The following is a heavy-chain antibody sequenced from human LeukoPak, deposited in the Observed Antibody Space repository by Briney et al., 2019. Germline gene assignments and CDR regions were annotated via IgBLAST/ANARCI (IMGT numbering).Heavy chain of an antibody. CDR1: GYRFTAYW. J-gene: IGHJ4*02. V-gene: IGHV5-51*01. CDR2: IYPGDSDT. D-gene: IGHD3-9*01. Sequence: GESLKISCKGSGYRFTAYWIGWVRQMPGKGLEWMGIIYPGDSDTRYSPSFQGQVTISVDKSISTAYLQWSSLKASDTAIYYCATLNYDTLTGFPSSFDFWGQGILVTVSS. CDR3: ATLNYDTLTGFPSSFDF.